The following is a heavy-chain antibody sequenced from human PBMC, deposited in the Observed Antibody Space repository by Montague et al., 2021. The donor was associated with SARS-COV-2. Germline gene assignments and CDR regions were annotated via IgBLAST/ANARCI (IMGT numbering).Heavy chain of an antibody. CDR3: ARWAALSYYYGLDV. J-gene: IGHJ6*02. CDR2: IYYNGST. V-gene: IGHV4-31*03. CDR1: GATITSGRYY. D-gene: IGHD3-10*01. Sequence: TLPLTCTVSGATITSGRYYWTWIRQHPGKGLEYIGNIYYNGSTYYNPSPKSRLTMSVDMSKNQFSLKLRSVTAADTAMYFCARWAALSYYYGLDVWGRGTTVTVSS.